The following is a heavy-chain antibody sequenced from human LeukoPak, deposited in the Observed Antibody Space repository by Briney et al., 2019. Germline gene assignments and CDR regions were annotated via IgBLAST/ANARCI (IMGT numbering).Heavy chain of an antibody. Sequence: PSETLSLTCAVYGGSFSGYYWSLIRQPPGKGLEWIGEINHSGSTNYNPSLKSRVTISVDTSKNQFSLKLSSVTAADTAVYYCARGPYSSRHFDYWGQGTLVTVSS. J-gene: IGHJ4*02. V-gene: IGHV4-34*01. D-gene: IGHD6-13*01. CDR2: INHSGST. CDR1: GGSFSGYY. CDR3: ARGPYSSRHFDY.